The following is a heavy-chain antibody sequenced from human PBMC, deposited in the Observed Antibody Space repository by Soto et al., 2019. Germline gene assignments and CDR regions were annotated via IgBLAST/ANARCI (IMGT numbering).Heavy chain of an antibody. J-gene: IGHJ2*01. CDR2: IIPILGIA. CDR3: ARTHLGPALWYFDL. CDR1: GGTFSSYT. Sequence: QVQLVQSGAEVKKPGSSVKVSCKASGGTFSSYTISWVRQAPGQGLEWMGRIIPILGIANYAQKFQGRVTXXAXKXXSTAYMELSSLRSEDTAVYYCARTHLGPALWYFDLWGRGTLVTVSS. V-gene: IGHV1-69*02.